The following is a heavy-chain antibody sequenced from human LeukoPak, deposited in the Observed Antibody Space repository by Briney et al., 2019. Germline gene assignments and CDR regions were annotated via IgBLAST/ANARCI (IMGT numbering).Heavy chain of an antibody. CDR3: ARSPWGNYFDY. CDR2: IYHSGST. J-gene: IGHJ4*02. Sequence: SETLSLTCAVSGGSISSGGYSWSWIRQPPGKGLEWIGYIYHSGSTYYNPSLKSRVTISADRSKNQFSLKLSSVTAADTAVYYCARSPWGNYFDYWGQGTLVTVSS. D-gene: IGHD7-27*01. V-gene: IGHV4-30-2*01. CDR1: GGSISSGGYS.